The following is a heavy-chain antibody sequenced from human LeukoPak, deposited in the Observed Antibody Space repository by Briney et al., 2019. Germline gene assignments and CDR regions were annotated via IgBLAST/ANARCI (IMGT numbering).Heavy chain of an antibody. CDR3: VRDRRTGGYSGAFDI. J-gene: IGHJ3*02. V-gene: IGHV3-21*01. Sequence: GGSLRLSCAASGFTFSSYTMNWVRQAPGKGLEWVSSVSSSSTYIYYADSVKGRFTISRDNAKNSQYLQMNSLRVEDTAVYYCVRDRRTGGYSGAFDIWGQGTMVTVSS. D-gene: IGHD5-12*01. CDR2: VSSSSTYI. CDR1: GFTFSSYT.